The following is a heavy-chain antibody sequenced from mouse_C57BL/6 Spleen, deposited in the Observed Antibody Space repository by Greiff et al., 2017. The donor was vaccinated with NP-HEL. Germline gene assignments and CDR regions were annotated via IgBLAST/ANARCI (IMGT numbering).Heavy chain of an antibody. D-gene: IGHD4-1*01. V-gene: IGHV1-69*01. Sequence: QVHVKQPGAELVMPGASVKLSCKASGYTFTSYWMHWVKQRPGQGLEWIGEIDPSDSYTNYNQKFKGKSTLTVDKSSSTAYMQLSSLTSEDSAVYYCARSKLGRGTSWFAYWGQGTLVTVSA. J-gene: IGHJ3*01. CDR2: IDPSDSYT. CDR3: ARSKLGRGTSWFAY. CDR1: GYTFTSYW.